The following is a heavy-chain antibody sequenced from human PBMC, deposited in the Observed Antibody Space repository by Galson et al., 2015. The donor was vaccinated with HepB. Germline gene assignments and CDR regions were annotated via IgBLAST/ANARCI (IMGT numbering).Heavy chain of an antibody. CDR3: TTLFPYYDFWSGHSGGPYYYYYMDV. D-gene: IGHD3-3*01. J-gene: IGHJ6*03. Sequence: SLRLSCAASGFTFSNAWMSWVRQVPGKGLEWVGRIKSKIDGGTTDYAAPVKGRFTISRDDSKHPLCLQMNSLKTEDTAVYHCTTLFPYYDFWSGHSGGPYYYYYMDVWGKGTTVTVSS. CDR1: GFTFSNAW. CDR2: IKSKIDGGTT. V-gene: IGHV3-15*01.